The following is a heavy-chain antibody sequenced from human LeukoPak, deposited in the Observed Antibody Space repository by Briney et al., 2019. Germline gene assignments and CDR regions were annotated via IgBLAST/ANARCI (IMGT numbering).Heavy chain of an antibody. Sequence: SQTLSLTCTVSGGSISSGGYYWSWIRQPPGKGLEWIGYIYYSGSTNYNPSLKSRVTISVDTSKNQFSLKLSSVTAADTAVYYCAAASLRYFDWLSNDYYYGMDVWGQGTTVTVSS. D-gene: IGHD3-9*01. J-gene: IGHJ6*02. CDR3: AAASLRYFDWLSNDYYYGMDV. CDR1: GGSISSGGYY. CDR2: IYYSGST. V-gene: IGHV4-61*08.